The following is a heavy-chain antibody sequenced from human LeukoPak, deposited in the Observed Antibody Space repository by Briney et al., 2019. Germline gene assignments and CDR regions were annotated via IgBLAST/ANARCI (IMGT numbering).Heavy chain of an antibody. CDR2: IKQDGSEK. D-gene: IGHD3-9*01. Sequence: PGGSLRLSCAASGFTFSSYWMSWVRQAPGKGLEWVANIKQDGSEKYYVDSVKGRFTISRDNAKNSLYLQMNSLRAEDTAVYYCARAGLRYFDTPFDYWGQGTLVTVSS. CDR1: GFTFSSYW. J-gene: IGHJ4*02. V-gene: IGHV3-7*01. CDR3: ARAGLRYFDTPFDY.